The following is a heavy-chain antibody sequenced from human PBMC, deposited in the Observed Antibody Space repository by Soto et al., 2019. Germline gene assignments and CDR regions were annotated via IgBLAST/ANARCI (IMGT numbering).Heavy chain of an antibody. V-gene: IGHV4-34*01. CDR1: GGSFSGYY. CDR2: INHSGST. D-gene: IGHD4-17*01. CDR3: ARGLGTTWLYYYYYGMDV. J-gene: IGHJ6*02. Sequence: PSETLSLTCAVYGGSFSGYYWSWIRQPPGKGLECIGEINHSGSTNYNPSLKSRVTISVDTSKNQFSLKLSSVTAADTAVYYCARGLGTTWLYYYYYGMDVWGQGTTVTVSS.